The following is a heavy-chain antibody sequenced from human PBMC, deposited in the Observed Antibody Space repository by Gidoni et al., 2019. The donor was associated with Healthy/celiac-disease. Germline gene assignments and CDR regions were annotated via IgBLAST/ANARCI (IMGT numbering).Heavy chain of an antibody. CDR2: ISSSSSYI. D-gene: IGHD6-19*01. Sequence: EVQLVESGGGLVKPGGSLRLSCAASGFTFSSYSMNWVRQAPGKGLEWVSSISSSSSYIYYADSVKGRFTISRDNAKNSLYLQMNSLRAEDTAVYYCARGSSSGWLGDWFDPWGQGTLVTVSS. V-gene: IGHV3-21*01. CDR1: GFTFSSYS. CDR3: ARGSSSGWLGDWFDP. J-gene: IGHJ5*02.